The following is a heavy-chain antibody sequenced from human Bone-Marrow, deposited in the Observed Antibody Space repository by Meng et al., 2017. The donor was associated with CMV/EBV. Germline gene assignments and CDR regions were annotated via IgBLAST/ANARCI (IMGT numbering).Heavy chain of an antibody. CDR1: GGSISSYY. D-gene: IGHD3-10*01. Sequence: SETLSLTCTVSGGSISSYYWSWIRQPPGKGLEWIGYIYYSGSTNYNPSLKSRVTISVDTSKNQFSLKLSSVTAADTAVYYCARAGSAMVRGGKGAIFYYYGMAVWGQGNTV. V-gene: IGHV4-59*01. CDR2: IYYSGST. CDR3: ARAGSAMVRGGKGAIFYYYGMAV. J-gene: IGHJ6*02.